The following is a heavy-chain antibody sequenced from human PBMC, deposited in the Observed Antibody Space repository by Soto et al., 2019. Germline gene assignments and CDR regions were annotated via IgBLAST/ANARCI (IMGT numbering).Heavy chain of an antibody. Sequence: SVKVSCKASVGTFSNHAISWVRQAPGQGLEWMGGIIPMFGTANYAQKFQGRVTTTADKSTNTAYMELSSLTSEDTAVDYCARGDDLHYYYTMDVWGQGTTVTVSS. CDR3: ARGDDLHYYYTMDV. CDR2: IIPMFGTA. J-gene: IGHJ6*02. V-gene: IGHV1-69*06. D-gene: IGHD3-16*01. CDR1: VGTFSNHA.